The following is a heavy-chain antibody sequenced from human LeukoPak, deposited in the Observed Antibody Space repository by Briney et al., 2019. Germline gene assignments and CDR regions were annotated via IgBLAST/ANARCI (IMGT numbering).Heavy chain of an antibody. D-gene: IGHD3-22*01. V-gene: IGHV1-69*05. CDR3: ARQYYDSSGYAGLYFDY. CDR2: IIPIFGTA. Sequence: ASVKVSCKASGGTFSSYAISWVRQATGQGLEWMGGIIPIFGTANYAQKFQGRVTITTDESTSTAYMELSSLRSEDTAVYYCARQYYDSSGYAGLYFDYWGQGTQVTVSS. CDR1: GGTFSSYA. J-gene: IGHJ4*02.